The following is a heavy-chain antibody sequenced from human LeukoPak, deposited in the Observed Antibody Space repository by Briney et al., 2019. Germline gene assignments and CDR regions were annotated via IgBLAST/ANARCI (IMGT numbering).Heavy chain of an antibody. V-gene: IGHV1-69*05. CDR1: GYTFTSYG. CDR2: IIPIFGTA. D-gene: IGHD1-26*01. J-gene: IGHJ4*02. Sequence: GASVKVSCKASGYTFTSYGISWVRQAPGQGLEWMGRIIPIFGTANYAQKFQGRVTITTDESTSTAYMELGSLRSEDTAVYYCASGARALDYWGQGTLVTVSS. CDR3: ASGARALDY.